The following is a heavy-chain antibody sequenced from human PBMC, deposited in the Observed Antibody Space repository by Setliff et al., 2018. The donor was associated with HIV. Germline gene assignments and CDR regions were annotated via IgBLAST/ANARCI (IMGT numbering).Heavy chain of an antibody. J-gene: IGHJ4*02. CDR3: AWGTQRPIDS. CDR2: IDPDRGDT. D-gene: IGHD3-16*01. Sequence: ASVKVSCKVSGYIFPDYYIQWVRQAPGKGLEWMGLIDPDRGDTVYAEKFQGRVTITADRSIDTAHMTLSSLTSDDTAMYFCAWGTQRPIDSWGQGTLVTVSS. V-gene: IGHV1-69-2*01. CDR1: GYIFPDYY.